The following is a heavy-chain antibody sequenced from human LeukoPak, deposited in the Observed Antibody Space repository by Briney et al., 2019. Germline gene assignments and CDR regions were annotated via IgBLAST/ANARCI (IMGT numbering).Heavy chain of an antibody. CDR1: GLTVSSNY. D-gene: IGHD1-26*01. V-gene: IGHV3-53*01. CDR2: IYSGGST. Sequence: GGSLRLSCAASGLTVSSNYMSWVRQAPGKGLERVSVIYSGGSTYYADSVKGRCTISRDNSKNTLYLQMNSLRAEDTDVYYCSRDSRGSYGNFYYYYMDVWGKGTTVTVSS. CDR3: SRDSRGSYGNFYYYYMDV. J-gene: IGHJ6*03.